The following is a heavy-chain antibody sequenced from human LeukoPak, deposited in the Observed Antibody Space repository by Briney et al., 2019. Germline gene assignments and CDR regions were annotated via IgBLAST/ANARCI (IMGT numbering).Heavy chain of an antibody. V-gene: IGHV3-73*01. CDR1: GFTFSGSA. CDR3: TRDRFYVWFDP. J-gene: IGHJ5*02. D-gene: IGHD3-16*01. CDR2: IRSKANSYAT. Sequence: GGSLKLSCAASGFTFSGSAMLWVRQASGKGLEWVGRIRSKANSYATAYAASVKGRFTISRDDSKSIAYLQMNSLKTEDTAVYYCTRDRFYVWFDPWGQGTLVTVSS.